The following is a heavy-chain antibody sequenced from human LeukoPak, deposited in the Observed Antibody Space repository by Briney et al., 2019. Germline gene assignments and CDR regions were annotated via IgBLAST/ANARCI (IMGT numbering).Heavy chain of an antibody. J-gene: IGHJ4*02. Sequence: SVKVSCKASGFAFINSTMQWVRQARGQRLEWIGWVIVGSGITHYAQRFHERVTITRDMSTSTAYMELSSLRSDDTAVYYCAADPTYVWGIYRSGVEYWGQGTLVTVSS. V-gene: IGHV1-58*02. CDR3: AADPTYVWGIYRSGVEY. CDR2: VIVGSGIT. CDR1: GFAFINST. D-gene: IGHD3-16*02.